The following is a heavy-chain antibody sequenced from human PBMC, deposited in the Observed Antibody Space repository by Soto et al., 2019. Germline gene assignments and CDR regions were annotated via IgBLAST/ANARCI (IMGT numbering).Heavy chain of an antibody. CDR3: ARDKDGVVPYGMDV. V-gene: IGHV4-59*01. Sequence: SETLSLTCTVSGGSISSYYWSWIRQPPGKGLEWIGYIYYSGSTNYNPSLKSRVTISVDTSKNQFSLKLSSVTAADTAVYYCARDKDGVVPYGMDVWGQGTTVTVSS. CDR1: GGSISSYY. J-gene: IGHJ6*02. CDR2: IYYSGST. D-gene: IGHD3-3*01.